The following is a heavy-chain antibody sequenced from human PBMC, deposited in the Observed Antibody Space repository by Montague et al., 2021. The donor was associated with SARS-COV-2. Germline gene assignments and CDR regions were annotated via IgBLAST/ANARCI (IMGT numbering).Heavy chain of an antibody. CDR2: IYDSGST. Sequence: SETLSLTCAVYGGSFGDDHWSWIRQPPGKGLEWIGYIYDSGSTNYNPSLKSRVTISVDTSKNQFSLKLSSVTAADTAVYYCARENTVTTFGGPYYIDSWGQGTLVTVSA. J-gene: IGHJ4*02. CDR1: GGSFGDDH. CDR3: ARENTVTTFGGPYYIDS. V-gene: IGHV4-59*01. D-gene: IGHD4-17*01.